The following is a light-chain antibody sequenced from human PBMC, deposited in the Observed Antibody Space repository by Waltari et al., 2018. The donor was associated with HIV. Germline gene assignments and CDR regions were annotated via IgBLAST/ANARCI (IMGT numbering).Light chain of an antibody. CDR1: GSNIGSNS. Sequence: QSILTQPPSTSGTPGQRVTISCSGSGSNIGSNSVSWYQLLLGTAPKLLIYRNNQRPSGVPYRFVGAKSATYASLAIGGLRSEDEADYYCAAWDDSLSGPVFGGGTKLTVL. CDR3: AAWDDSLSGPV. CDR2: RNN. V-gene: IGLV1-47*01. J-gene: IGLJ3*02.